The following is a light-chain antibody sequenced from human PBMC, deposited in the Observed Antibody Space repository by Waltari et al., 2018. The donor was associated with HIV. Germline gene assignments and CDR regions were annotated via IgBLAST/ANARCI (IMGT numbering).Light chain of an antibody. J-gene: IGLJ2*01. CDR3: QVGHSNSDRVV. V-gene: IGLV3-21*02. CDR1: NIASQS. CDR2: EDS. Sequence: SYVLTQPPSVSVAPGQTARITCEGNNIASQSVHWYQQRPGQAPGLVVHEDSDRPSGSPERFTGFNSGKTATLTFSRVEAGDEADYYCQVGHSNSDRVVFGGGTKLTVL.